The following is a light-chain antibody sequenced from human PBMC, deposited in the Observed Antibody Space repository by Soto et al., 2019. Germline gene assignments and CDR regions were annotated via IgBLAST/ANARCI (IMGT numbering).Light chain of an antibody. J-gene: IGKJ1*01. CDR3: QQYYSYST. V-gene: IGKV1-5*01. Sequence: DIQMTQSPSTLSASVGDRVTITCRASQSISSWLAWYQQKSGKAPELLIYDASTLETGVPSRFSGSASGTEFTLTISSLQPEDFAIYYCQQYYSYSTFGQGTKVEIK. CDR1: QSISSW. CDR2: DAS.